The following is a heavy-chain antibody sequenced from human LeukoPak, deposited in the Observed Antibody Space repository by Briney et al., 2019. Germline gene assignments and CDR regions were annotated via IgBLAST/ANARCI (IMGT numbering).Heavy chain of an antibody. CDR3: ARGLRMDSGSAPLTS. Sequence: ASAKVSCKASGYTFTSYDINWVRQATGQGLEWMGWMNPNSGNTGYAQKFQGRVTITRNTSISTAYMELSSLRSEDTAGYYCARGLRMDSGSAPLTSWGQGHLVPVSS. CDR2: MNPNSGNT. J-gene: IGHJ4*02. V-gene: IGHV1-8*03. CDR1: GYTFTSYD. D-gene: IGHD5-12*01.